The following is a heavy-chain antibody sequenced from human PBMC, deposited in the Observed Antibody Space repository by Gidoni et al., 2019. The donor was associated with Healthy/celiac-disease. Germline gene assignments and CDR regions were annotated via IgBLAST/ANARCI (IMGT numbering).Heavy chain of an antibody. Sequence: EVQLVESGGGLVKPGGSLRLSCAASGFTFSNAWMNWVRQAPGKGLEWVGRIKSKTDGGTTDYAAPVKGRFTISRDDSKNTLYLQMNSLKTEDTAVYYCTTASEYGDSLTLFDYWGQGTLVTVSS. D-gene: IGHD4-17*01. CDR1: GFTFSNAW. V-gene: IGHV3-15*07. CDR3: TTASEYGDSLTLFDY. J-gene: IGHJ4*02. CDR2: IKSKTDGGTT.